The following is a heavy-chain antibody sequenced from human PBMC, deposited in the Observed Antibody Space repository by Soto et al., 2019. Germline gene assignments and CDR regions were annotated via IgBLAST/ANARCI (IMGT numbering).Heavy chain of an antibody. V-gene: IGHV3-23*01. Sequence: PGGSLRLSCAASGFTFSSYAMIWVRQAPGKGLEWVPAISGSGGSTYYADSVKGRFTISRDNSKNTLYLQMNSLRAEDTAVYYCAKSIAAAGYYFDYWGQGTLVTVSS. CDR3: AKSIAAAGYYFDY. CDR1: GFTFSSYA. CDR2: ISGSGGST. J-gene: IGHJ4*02. D-gene: IGHD6-13*01.